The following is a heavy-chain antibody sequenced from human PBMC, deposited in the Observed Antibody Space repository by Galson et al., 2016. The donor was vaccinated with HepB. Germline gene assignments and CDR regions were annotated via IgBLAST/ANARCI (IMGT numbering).Heavy chain of an antibody. CDR1: GFTFSSFA. J-gene: IGHJ4*02. CDR2: ISYDGSNK. CDR3: ARDMGNKAPEQLVPTY. D-gene: IGHD6-6*01. Sequence: SLRLSCAASGFTFSSFAMHWVRQAPGKGLEWVAFISYDGSNKYYADSVKGRFTISRDTSKNTLYLQMNSLRAEDTAVYYCARDMGNKAPEQLVPTYWGQGTLVTVSS. V-gene: IGHV3-30-3*01.